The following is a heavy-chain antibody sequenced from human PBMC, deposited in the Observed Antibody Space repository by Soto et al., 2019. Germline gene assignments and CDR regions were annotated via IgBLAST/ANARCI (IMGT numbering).Heavy chain of an antibody. CDR3: AREGVVVVPAATYGMDV. J-gene: IGHJ6*02. CDR2: ISAYNGNT. D-gene: IGHD2-2*01. Sequence: GASVKVSCKASGYTFTSYGISWVRQAPGQGLEWMGWISAYNGNTNYAQKLQGRVTMTTDTSTSTAYMELRSLRSDDTAVYYCAREGVVVVPAATYGMDVWGQGTTVTVSS. CDR1: GYTFTSYG. V-gene: IGHV1-18*01.